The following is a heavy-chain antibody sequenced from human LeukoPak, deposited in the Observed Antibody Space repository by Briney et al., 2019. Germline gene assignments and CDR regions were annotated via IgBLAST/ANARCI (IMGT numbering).Heavy chain of an antibody. CDR1: GDSVSSKITA. V-gene: IGHV6-1*01. CDR3: VREYCRGGRCSPNDPFDT. J-gene: IGHJ5*02. CDR2: TYYRSKWYN. Sequence: SQTLSLTCAISGDSVSSKITAWNWIRQSPSRGLEWLGRTYYRSKWYNDDALSVRSRISINADTSKNQVSLQLTSVTPEDTAVYYCVREYCRGGRCSPNDPFDTWGQGTLVTVSS. D-gene: IGHD2-15*01.